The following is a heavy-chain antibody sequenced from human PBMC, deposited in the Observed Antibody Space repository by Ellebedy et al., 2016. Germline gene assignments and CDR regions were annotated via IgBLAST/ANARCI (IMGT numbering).Heavy chain of an antibody. CDR2: INSDGSIT. CDR1: GFTFSSYW. CDR3: ARDRDYADYPRFDP. J-gene: IGHJ5*02. Sequence: GESLKISCAASGFTFSSYWMHWVRQAPGKGLVWVSRINSDGSITSYADSVKGRFTISRDNAKNTLYLQMNSLRAEDTAVFYCARDRDYADYPRFDPWGQGTLVTVSS. V-gene: IGHV3-74*01. D-gene: IGHD4-17*01.